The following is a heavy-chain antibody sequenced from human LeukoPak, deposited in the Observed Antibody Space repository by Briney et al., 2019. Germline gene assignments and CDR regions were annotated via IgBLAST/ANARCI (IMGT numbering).Heavy chain of an antibody. CDR3: AAFDMVRGVMHDY. J-gene: IGHJ4*02. Sequence: PGGSLRLSCAASGFTFSSYSMNWVRQAPGKGLEWVSSISSSSSYIYYADSVKGRFTISRDNSKNTLYLQMNSLRAEDTAVYYCAAFDMVRGVMHDYWGQGTLVTVSS. CDR1: GFTFSSYS. V-gene: IGHV3-21*04. CDR2: ISSSSSYI. D-gene: IGHD3-10*01.